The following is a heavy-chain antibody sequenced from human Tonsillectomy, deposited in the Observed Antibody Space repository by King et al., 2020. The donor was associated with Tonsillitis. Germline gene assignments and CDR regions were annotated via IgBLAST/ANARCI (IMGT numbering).Heavy chain of an antibody. V-gene: IGHV4-31*01. D-gene: IGHD5-18*01. J-gene: IGHJ4*02. CDR3: RRGRTTMAPGYFDF. CDR2: IYHSERT. CDR1: GGSISSGGYY. Sequence: VQLQESGPGLVKPSQTLSLTCTVSGGSISSGGYYWSWIRQPPAKGLEWIGYIYHSERTFYNSSLKSLITVSVDTSKNQFSLTRSSVTAAEPAMYYCRRGRTTMAPGYFDFWGQGTLVTVSS.